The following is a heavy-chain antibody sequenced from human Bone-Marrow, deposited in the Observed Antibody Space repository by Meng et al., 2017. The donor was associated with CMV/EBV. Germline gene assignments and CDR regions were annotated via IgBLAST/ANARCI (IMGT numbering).Heavy chain of an antibody. D-gene: IGHD3-3*01. CDR3: ARPYDFWSGFPPFY. J-gene: IGHJ4*02. V-gene: IGHV3-21*01. Sequence: GESLKISCAASGFTFSNAWMSWVRQAPGKGLEWVSSISSSSSYIYYADSVKGRFTISRDNAKNSLYLQMNSLRAEDTAVYYCARPYDFWSGFPPFYWGQGTLVTVSS. CDR1: GFTFSNAW. CDR2: ISSSSSYI.